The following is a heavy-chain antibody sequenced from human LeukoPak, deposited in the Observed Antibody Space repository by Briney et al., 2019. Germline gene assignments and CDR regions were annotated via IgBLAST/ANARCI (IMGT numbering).Heavy chain of an antibody. CDR2: IYRSGST. Sequence: SETLSLTCAVSGGSISSGGYSWSWIRQPPGKGLEWIGYIYRSGSTYYNPSLKSRATISVNRSKNQFSLKLSSVTAGDTAVYYCARGHTTTNDAFDIWGQGTMVTVSS. V-gene: IGHV4-30-2*01. J-gene: IGHJ3*02. D-gene: IGHD1-1*01. CDR3: ARGHTTTNDAFDI. CDR1: GGSISSGGYS.